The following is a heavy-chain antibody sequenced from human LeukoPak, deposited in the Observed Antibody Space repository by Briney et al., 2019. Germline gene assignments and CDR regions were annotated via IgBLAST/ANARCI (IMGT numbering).Heavy chain of an antibody. CDR2: ISSSSSYI. V-gene: IGHV3-21*01. Sequence: GGSLRLSCAASGFTFSSYGMHWVRQAPGKGLEWVSSISSSSSYIYYADSVKGRFTISRDNAKNSLYPQMNSLRAEDTAVYYCARDPGLDYWGQGTLVTVSS. CDR1: GFTFSSYG. CDR3: ARDPGLDY. D-gene: IGHD3-22*01. J-gene: IGHJ4*02.